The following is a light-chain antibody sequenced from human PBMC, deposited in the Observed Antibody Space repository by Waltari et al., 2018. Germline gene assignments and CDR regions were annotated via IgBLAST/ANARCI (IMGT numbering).Light chain of an antibody. CDR2: GVT. Sequence: QTALTQPASVSGSPGQSITISCSGTYSDVGRYDYVSWYQQHPGKAPRLLIYGVTNRPSGVSYRFSVSKSGYTASLTISGLQAEDEADYYCSSHTSTSTHVFGGGTTLTVL. J-gene: IGLJ3*02. V-gene: IGLV2-14*03. CDR1: YSDVGRYDY. CDR3: SSHTSTSTHV.